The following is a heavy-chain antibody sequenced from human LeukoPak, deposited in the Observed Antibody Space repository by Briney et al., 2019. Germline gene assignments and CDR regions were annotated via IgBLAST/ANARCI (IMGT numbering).Heavy chain of an antibody. CDR2: ISGSGHRT. J-gene: IGHJ4*02. D-gene: IGHD3-16*01. V-gene: IGHV3-23*01. CDR1: GFTFTTYW. Sequence: GGSLRLSCAASGFTFTTYWMTWVRQAPGKGLEWVSCISGSGHRTYYSDSVKGRFTISRDNSKSTLYLQMNSLRAEDTAVYYCAKDWGEYFDYVWGSFTSFDSWGQGTLVTVSS. CDR3: AKDWGEYFDYVWGSFTSFDS.